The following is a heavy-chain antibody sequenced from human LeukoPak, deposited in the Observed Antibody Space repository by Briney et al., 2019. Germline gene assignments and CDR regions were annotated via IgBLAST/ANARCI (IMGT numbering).Heavy chain of an antibody. CDR2: IYTSGST. Sequence: SETLSLTCTVSGGSISSGGYYWSWIRQPAGKGLEWIGRIYTSGSTNYNPSLKSRVTMSVDTSKNQFSLKLSSVTAADTAVYYCARELKADFGVVITDAFDIWGQGTMVTVSS. V-gene: IGHV4-61*02. CDR1: GGSISSGGYY. J-gene: IGHJ3*02. D-gene: IGHD3-3*01. CDR3: ARELKADFGVVITDAFDI.